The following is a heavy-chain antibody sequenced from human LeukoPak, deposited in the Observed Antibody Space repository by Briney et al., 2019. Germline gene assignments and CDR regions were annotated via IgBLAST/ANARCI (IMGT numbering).Heavy chain of an antibody. D-gene: IGHD5-24*01. J-gene: IGHJ4*02. Sequence: ASVKVSCKASGGTFSSYAISWVRQAPGQGLEWMGGIIPIFGTANYAQKFQGRVTITTDESTSTAYMELSSLRSEDTAVYYCAINPGLATISLDYWGQGTLVTVSS. V-gene: IGHV1-69*05. CDR2: IIPIFGTA. CDR3: AINPGLATISLDY. CDR1: GGTFSSYA.